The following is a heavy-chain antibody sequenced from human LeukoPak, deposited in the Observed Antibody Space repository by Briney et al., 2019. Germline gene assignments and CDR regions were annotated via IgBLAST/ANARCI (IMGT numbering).Heavy chain of an antibody. J-gene: IGHJ4*02. V-gene: IGHV2-5*05. CDR3: AHRPPGAAGVEWSFDY. CDR1: GFSLTTGGVG. Sequence: SGPTLVKPTQTLTLTCTFSGFSLTTGGVGVGWIHQPPGKALEWLAVIYWDDDKRYGPSLKSRLTISKDTSKNQVVLTMTNMDPVDTATYYCAHRPPGAAGVEWSFDYWGQGTLVTVSS. CDR2: IYWDDDK. D-gene: IGHD6-13*01.